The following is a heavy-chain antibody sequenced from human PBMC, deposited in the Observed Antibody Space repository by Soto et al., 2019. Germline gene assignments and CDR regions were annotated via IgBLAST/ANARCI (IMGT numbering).Heavy chain of an antibody. D-gene: IGHD3-16*02. J-gene: IGHJ6*02. V-gene: IGHV3-74*01. CDR1: EFTFNNYW. Sequence: EVQLVESGGGLVQPGGSLRLSCAASEFTFNNYWLHWVRQVPGKGLEWVSRINTDGSTTNYADSVMGRFTISRDNADTTVDLQITSLRAEDTAVYYGAIGIYLKYGLYVWGQGATVTVSS. CDR3: AIGIYLKYGLYV. CDR2: INTDGSTT.